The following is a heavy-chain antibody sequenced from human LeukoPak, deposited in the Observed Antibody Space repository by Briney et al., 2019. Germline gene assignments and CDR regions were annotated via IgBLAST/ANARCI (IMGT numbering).Heavy chain of an antibody. CDR1: GFTVSSNY. CDR2: IYSGGST. V-gene: IGHV3-53*01. D-gene: IGHD1-26*01. Sequence: GGSLRLSCAASGFTVSSNYMSWVRQAPGKGLEWVSVIYSGGSTYYADSVKGRFTISRDNSKNTLYLQMNSLRAEDTAVYYCARAKGVGATPPPGYWGQGTLVTVSS. J-gene: IGHJ4*02. CDR3: ARAKGVGATPPPGY.